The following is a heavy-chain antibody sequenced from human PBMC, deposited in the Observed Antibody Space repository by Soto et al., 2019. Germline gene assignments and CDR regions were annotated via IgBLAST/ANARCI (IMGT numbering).Heavy chain of an antibody. CDR2: VSSSGST. V-gene: IGHV4-59*01. CDR3: ASGFYDSRGYSEAFDI. J-gene: IGHJ3*02. CDR1: GGSISGDH. Sequence: SETLSLTCTVSGGSISGDHWNWIRQPPGKGLEWIAYVSSSGSTKYNPSLKSRVTISIDTTKNQFSLRPSSVTAADTAVYYCASGFYDSRGYSEAFDIWGQGTKVT. D-gene: IGHD3-22*01.